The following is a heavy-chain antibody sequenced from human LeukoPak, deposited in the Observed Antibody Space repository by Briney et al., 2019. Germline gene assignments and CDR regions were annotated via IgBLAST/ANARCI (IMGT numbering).Heavy chain of an antibody. V-gene: IGHV3-30*03. D-gene: IGHD5-18*01. CDR2: LSYVEHT. J-gene: IGHJ4*02. CDR3: ARQYSYGYPIDY. Sequence: GGSLRLSCAASGFTFSSYAMSWVRQPPGKGLEWVAVLSYVEHTAYAESVKGRFSISRDVSESTLYLQMDSLRAEDTAVYYCARQYSYGYPIDYWGQGTLVTVSS. CDR1: GFTFSSYA.